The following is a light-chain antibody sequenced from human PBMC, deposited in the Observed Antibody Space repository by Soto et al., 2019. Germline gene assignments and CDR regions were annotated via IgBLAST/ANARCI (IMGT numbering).Light chain of an antibody. V-gene: IGLV2-8*01. CDR3: SSYAGSNEV. Sequence: QSALTQPPSASGSPGQSVTISCTGTSSDVGGYNYVSWYQRHPGKAPKLMIYEVSKRPSGVPDRFSGSKSGNTASLTVSGLQAEDEADYYCSSYAGSNEVFGGGTQLTVL. CDR2: EVS. CDR1: SSDVGGYNY. J-gene: IGLJ2*01.